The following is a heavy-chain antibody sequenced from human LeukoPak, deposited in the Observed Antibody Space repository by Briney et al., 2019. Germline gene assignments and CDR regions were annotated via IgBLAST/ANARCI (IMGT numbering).Heavy chain of an antibody. D-gene: IGHD4-23*01. CDR2: IYYTGST. CDR1: GGSISSGGYY. V-gene: IGHV4-61*08. J-gene: IGHJ4*02. CDR3: ARRGGHGGSFDY. Sequence: PSETLSLTCTVSGGSISSGGYYWSCIRQPPGKGLEWIGYIYYTGSTNYNPSLKSRVTISVDTSKNQFSLKLSSVTAADTAVYYCARRGGHGGSFDYWGQGTLVTVSS.